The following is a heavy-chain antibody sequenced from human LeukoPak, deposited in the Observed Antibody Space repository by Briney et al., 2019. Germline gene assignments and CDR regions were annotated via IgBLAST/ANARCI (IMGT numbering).Heavy chain of an antibody. Sequence: SETLSLTCAVYGGSFSGYYWSWIRQHPGKGLEWIGYIYYSGSTYYNPSLKSRVTISVDTSKNQFSLKLSSVTAADTAVYYCARVGSDGDAFDIWGQGTMVTVSS. V-gene: IGHV4-31*11. D-gene: IGHD6-19*01. CDR2: IYYSGST. CDR1: GGSFSGYY. J-gene: IGHJ3*02. CDR3: ARVGSDGDAFDI.